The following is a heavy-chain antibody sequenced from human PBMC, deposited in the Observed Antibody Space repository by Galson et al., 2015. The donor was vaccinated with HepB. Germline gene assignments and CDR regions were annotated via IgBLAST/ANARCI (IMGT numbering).Heavy chain of an antibody. J-gene: IGHJ2*01. CDR1: GGTFSSYA. V-gene: IGHV1-69*13. Sequence: SVKVSCKASGGTFSSYAISWVRQAPGQGLEWMGGIIPIFGTANYAQKFQGRVTITADESTSTAYMELSSLRSEDTAVYYCAIRLREMMRYWYFDLWGRGTLVTVSS. CDR3: AIRLREMMRYWYFDL. D-gene: IGHD5-24*01. CDR2: IIPIFGTA.